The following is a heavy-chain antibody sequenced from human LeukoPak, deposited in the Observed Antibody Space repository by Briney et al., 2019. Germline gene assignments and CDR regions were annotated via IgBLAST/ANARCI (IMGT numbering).Heavy chain of an antibody. V-gene: IGHV4-39*07. Sequence: PSETLSLTCTVSGGSISSSSYYWGWIRQPPGKGLEWSGGIYYSRSTYYNPSLMSGVTISVDTSKNQFSLKLSSVTAAETAVYYCARGNRYYYYMDVWGKGTTVTVSS. CDR3: ARGNRYYYYMDV. D-gene: IGHD1/OR15-1a*01. J-gene: IGHJ6*03. CDR2: IYYSRST. CDR1: GGSISSSSYY.